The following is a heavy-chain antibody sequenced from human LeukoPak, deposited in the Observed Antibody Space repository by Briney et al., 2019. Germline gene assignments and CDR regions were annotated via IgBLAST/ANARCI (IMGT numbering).Heavy chain of an antibody. CDR3: ARHSSSWYNDY. J-gene: IGHJ4*02. CDR2: ISYSGST. CDR1: GASISSYY. V-gene: IGHV4-59*08. D-gene: IGHD6-13*01. Sequence: SETLSLTCTVSGASISSYYWSWLRQPPGKGLEWIGYISYSGSTNYNPSLKSRVTISVDTSKNQFSLKLSSVTAAETAVYYCARHSSSWYNDYWGQGTLVTVSS.